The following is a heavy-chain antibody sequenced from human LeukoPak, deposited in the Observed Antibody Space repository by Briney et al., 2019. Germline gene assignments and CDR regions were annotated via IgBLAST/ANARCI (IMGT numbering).Heavy chain of an antibody. Sequence: GGSLRLSCAASGFTFSSYGMSCVRQAPGKGLEWVSAISGSGGSTYYADSVKGRFTISRDNSKNTLYLQMNSLRAEDTAVYYCARGPGLAVTGTDWGQGTLVTVSS. D-gene: IGHD6-19*01. CDR1: GFTFSSYG. CDR2: ISGSGGST. V-gene: IGHV3-23*01. CDR3: ARGPGLAVTGTD. J-gene: IGHJ4*02.